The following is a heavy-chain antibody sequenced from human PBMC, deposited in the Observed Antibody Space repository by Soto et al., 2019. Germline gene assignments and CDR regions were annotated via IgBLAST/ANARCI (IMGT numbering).Heavy chain of an antibody. CDR1: GFTFSSYA. D-gene: IGHD4-4*01. CDR2: ISYDGSNK. J-gene: IGHJ6*02. CDR3: ARGRMTTVTEDYYYYYGMDV. Sequence: GGSLRLSCAASGFTFSSYAMHWVRQAPGKGLDWVAVISYDGSNKYYADSVKGRFTISRDNSKNTLYLQMNSLRAEDTAVYYCARGRMTTVTEDYYYYYGMDVWGQGTTVTVSS. V-gene: IGHV3-30-3*01.